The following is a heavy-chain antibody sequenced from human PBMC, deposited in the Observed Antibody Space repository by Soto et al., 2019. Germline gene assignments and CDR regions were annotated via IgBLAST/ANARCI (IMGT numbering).Heavy chain of an antibody. V-gene: IGHV4-39*01. CDR3: ARPMYFYGSGSYPWLDH. J-gene: IGHJ5*02. Sequence: ETLSLTCTVSGGSISGSVYYWGWIRQPPGKGLEYIGSIYFDGSTYYNPSLKSRVTISVDTSKNQFSLKLNSMTAADTAVYYCARPMYFYGSGSYPWLDHWGQGTRVTVSS. CDR1: GGSISGSVYY. D-gene: IGHD3-10*01. CDR2: IYFDGST.